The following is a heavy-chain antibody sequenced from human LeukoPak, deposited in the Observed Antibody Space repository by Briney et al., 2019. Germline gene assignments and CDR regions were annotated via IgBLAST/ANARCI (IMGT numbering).Heavy chain of an antibody. J-gene: IGHJ6*03. V-gene: IGHV4-59*01. Sequence: PSETLSLTCTVSGGSISSYYWSWIRQPPGKGLEWIGYIYYSGSTNYNPSLKSRVTISVDTSKNQFSLKLSSVTAADTAVYYCARMRQLLWFGAGYYYYMDVWGKGTTVTVSS. CDR3: ARMRQLLWFGAGYYYYMDV. D-gene: IGHD3-10*01. CDR2: IYYSGST. CDR1: GGSISSYY.